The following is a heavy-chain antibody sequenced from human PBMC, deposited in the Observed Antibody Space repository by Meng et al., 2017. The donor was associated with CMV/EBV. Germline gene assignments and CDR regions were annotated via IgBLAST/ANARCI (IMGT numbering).Heavy chain of an antibody. Sequence: GGSLRLSCAVSGFIFDDYSMHWVRQAPGKGPEWLLSLNWNSNHIGQAESVKGRFAISRDNAKNSLYLQMNSLRAEDTAVYYCARESTIFGVVIPNYYYYGMDVWGQGTTVTVSS. CDR3: ARESTIFGVVIPNYYYYGMDV. J-gene: IGHJ6*02. CDR1: GFIFDDYS. CDR2: LNWNSNHI. D-gene: IGHD3-3*01. V-gene: IGHV3-9*01.